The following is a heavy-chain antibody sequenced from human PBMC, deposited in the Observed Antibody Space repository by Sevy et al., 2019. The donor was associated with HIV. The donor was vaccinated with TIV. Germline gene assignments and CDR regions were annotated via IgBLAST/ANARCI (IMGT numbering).Heavy chain of an antibody. V-gene: IGHV3-53*01. CDR3: ARMTMVRGVHNWFDP. CDR1: GFTVSSNY. J-gene: IGHJ5*02. CDR2: IYSGGST. Sequence: GGSLRLSCAVSGFTVSSNYMSWVRQAPGKGLKWVSVIYSGGSTYYEDSVKGRFTISRDNSKNTLYLQMNSLRAEETALYYCARMTMVRGVHNWFDPWGQRTLVTVSS. D-gene: IGHD3-10*01.